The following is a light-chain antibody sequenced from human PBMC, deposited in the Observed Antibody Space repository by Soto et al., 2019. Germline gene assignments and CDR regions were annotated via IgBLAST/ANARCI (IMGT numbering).Light chain of an antibody. CDR1: SSDVGGYNY. V-gene: IGLV2-14*01. J-gene: IGLJ2*01. CDR3: SSYTSSSTLDV. CDR2: DVS. Sequence: QSALTQPASVFGSPGQSITISCTGTSSDVGGYNYVSWYQQHPGKAPKLMIYDVSNRPSGVSNRFSGSKSGNTASLTISGLQAEDEADYYCSSYTSSSTLDVFGGGTKVTVL.